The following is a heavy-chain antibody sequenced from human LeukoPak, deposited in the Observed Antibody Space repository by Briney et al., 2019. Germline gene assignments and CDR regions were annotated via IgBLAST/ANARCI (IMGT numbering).Heavy chain of an antibody. Sequence: GASVKVSCKASGGTFSSYAISWVRQAPGQGLEWMGRIIPIFGTANYAQKFQGRVTITADKSTSTAYMELSSLRSEDTAVYYCVRDRLAAAGRSFDYWGQGTLATVSS. D-gene: IGHD6-13*01. J-gene: IGHJ4*02. V-gene: IGHV1-69*06. CDR3: VRDRLAAAGRSFDY. CDR2: IIPIFGTA. CDR1: GGTFSSYA.